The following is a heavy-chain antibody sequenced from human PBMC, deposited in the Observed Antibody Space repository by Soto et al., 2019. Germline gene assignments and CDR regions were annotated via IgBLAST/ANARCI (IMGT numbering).Heavy chain of an antibody. Sequence: LRLSCAASGFTFSSYAMSWVRQAPGKGLEWVSAISGSGGSTYYADSVKGWFTISRDNSKNTLYLQMNSLRAEDTAVYYCAKDLLIVVVPPIDWGQGTLLTVSS. V-gene: IGHV3-23*01. CDR1: GFTFSSYA. CDR2: ISGSGGST. J-gene: IGHJ4*02. CDR3: AKDLLIVVVPPID. D-gene: IGHD2-2*01.